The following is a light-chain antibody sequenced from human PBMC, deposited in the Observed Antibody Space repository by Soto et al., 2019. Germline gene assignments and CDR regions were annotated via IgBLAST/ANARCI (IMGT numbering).Light chain of an antibody. V-gene: IGLV1-51*01. CDR2: QNN. Sequence: QSVLTQPPSVSAAPGQRVTISCSGSGSNIGSSYVSWYQQLPGSAPKVLIYQNNKRPSEIPDRFSGSKSGASATLDISGLQSGDEADYYCGTWDFSLRGYVFGDGTKLTVL. CDR1: GSNIGSSY. CDR3: GTWDFSLRGYV. J-gene: IGLJ1*01.